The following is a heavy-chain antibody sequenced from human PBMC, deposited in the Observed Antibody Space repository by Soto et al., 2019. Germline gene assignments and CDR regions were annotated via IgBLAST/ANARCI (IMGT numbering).Heavy chain of an antibody. CDR1: GYTFTSYY. CDR2: INPSGGST. CDR3: ARGDYSGSGSYFGADWFDP. D-gene: IGHD3-10*01. V-gene: IGHV1-46*01. Sequence: QVQLVQSGAEVKKPGASVKVSCKASGYTFTSYYMHWVRQAPGQGLEWMGIINPSGGSTSYAQKFQGGVTMTRDTSTSTVYMELSSLRSEDTAVYYYARGDYSGSGSYFGADWFDPWGQGTLVTVSS. J-gene: IGHJ5*02.